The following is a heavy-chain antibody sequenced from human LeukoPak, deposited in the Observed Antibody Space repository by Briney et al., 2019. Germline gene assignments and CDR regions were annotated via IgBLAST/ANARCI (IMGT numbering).Heavy chain of an antibody. D-gene: IGHD1-26*01. V-gene: IGHV4-30-4*08. Sequence: SETLSLTCTVSGGSISSGDYYWSWIRQPPGKGLEWIGYIYYSGSTYYSPSLKSRVTISVDTSKNQFSLKLSSVTAADTAVYYCAKNEWELLEDWGQGTLVTVSS. CDR2: IYYSGST. CDR1: GGSISSGDYY. CDR3: AKNEWELLED. J-gene: IGHJ4*02.